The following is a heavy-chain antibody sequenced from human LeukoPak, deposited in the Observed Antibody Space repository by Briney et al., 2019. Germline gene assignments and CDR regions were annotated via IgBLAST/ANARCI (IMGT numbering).Heavy chain of an antibody. D-gene: IGHD2-2*02. V-gene: IGHV3-23*01. CDR1: GFTFSSYE. J-gene: IGHJ5*02. CDR2: VSSGGST. Sequence: GGSLRLSCAASGFTFSSYEMNWVRQAPGKGLEWVSYVSSGGSTYYADSVKGRFTISRDNSKNTLYLQMNSLRAEDTAVYYCAKATRGRCSSTSCYSVNHWGQGTLVTVSS. CDR3: AKATRGRCSSTSCYSVNH.